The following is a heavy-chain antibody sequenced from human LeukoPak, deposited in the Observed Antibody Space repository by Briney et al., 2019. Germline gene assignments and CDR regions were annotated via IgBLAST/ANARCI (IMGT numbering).Heavy chain of an antibody. CDR1: GFTFSDYH. V-gene: IGHV3-11*01. CDR3: ARSTDGSGSYYYYGMDV. Sequence: GGSLRLSCTASGFTFSDYHMSWIRQAPGRGLEWVSYISSSGNPIHYADSVRGRFTISRDNAKNSLYLHMSSLRAEDAAVYYCARSTDGSGSYYYYGMDVWGQGTTVTVSS. CDR2: ISSSGNPI. J-gene: IGHJ6*02. D-gene: IGHD3-10*01.